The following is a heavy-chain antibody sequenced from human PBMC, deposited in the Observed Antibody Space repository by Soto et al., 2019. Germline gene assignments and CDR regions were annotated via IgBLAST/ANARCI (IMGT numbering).Heavy chain of an antibody. V-gene: IGHV4-30-4*01. CDR1: GGSIDDINSS. D-gene: IGHD3-16*02. CDR3: ARSTYGEGYPHFFAD. Sequence: QVQLQESGPGLVMPSQTLSLTCAVSGGSIDDINSSWTWIRQSPGRSPEGIGYIHNTGNTFYSPSLKRRLAISIDRSKSQFSLKLSAVTAADTAFYYCARSTYGEGYPHFFADWGQGTLVTVSS. CDR2: IHNTGNT. J-gene: IGHJ4*02.